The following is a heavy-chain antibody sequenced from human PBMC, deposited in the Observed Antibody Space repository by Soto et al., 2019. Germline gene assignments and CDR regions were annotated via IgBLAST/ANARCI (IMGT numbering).Heavy chain of an antibody. CDR1: GYTFTSYG. CDR2: ISAYNGNT. J-gene: IGHJ4*02. D-gene: IGHD3-16*02. Sequence: QVQLVQSGAEVKKPGASVKVSCKASGYTFTSYGISWVRQAPGQGLEWMGWISAYNGNTNYAQKLQGRLTMTTDPSXIXXSMELRRLRSDDTAVYYCARALTFGGVIVGLYFDYWGQGTLVTVSS. CDR3: ARALTFGGVIVGLYFDY. V-gene: IGHV1-18*01.